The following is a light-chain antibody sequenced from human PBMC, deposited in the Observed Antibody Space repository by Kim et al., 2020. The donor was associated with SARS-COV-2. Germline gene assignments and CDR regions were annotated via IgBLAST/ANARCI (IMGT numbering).Light chain of an antibody. V-gene: IGLV3-9*01. CDR3: QVWDSSTVV. CDR2: RDS. Sequence: VAMGQTGRITCGGNNIGSKKVHWYQQKPGQAPVLVIYRDSNRPSGIPERFSGYNSGNTATLTISRAQAGDEADYYCQVWDSSTVVFGGGTQLTVL. CDR1: NIGSKK. J-gene: IGLJ2*01.